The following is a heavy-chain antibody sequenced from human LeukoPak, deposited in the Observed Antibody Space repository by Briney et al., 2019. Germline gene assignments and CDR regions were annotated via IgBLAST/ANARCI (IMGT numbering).Heavy chain of an antibody. CDR1: GGTFSSYA. CDR3: ARSKIQWELPPYYFDY. Sequence: GASVKVSCKASGGTFSSYAISWVRQAPGQGLEWMGRIIPILGIANYAQKFQGRVTITADKSTSTAYMELSRLRSDDTAVYYCARSKIQWELPPYYFDYWGQGTLVTVSS. J-gene: IGHJ4*02. CDR2: IIPILGIA. D-gene: IGHD1-26*01. V-gene: IGHV1-69*04.